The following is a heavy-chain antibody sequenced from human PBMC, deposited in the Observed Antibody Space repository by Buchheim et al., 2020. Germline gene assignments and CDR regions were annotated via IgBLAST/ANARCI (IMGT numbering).Heavy chain of an antibody. CDR2: ISYDGNNK. J-gene: IGHJ6*02. V-gene: IGHV3-30-3*01. CDR1: GFTFSGYS. CDR3: ARDRWSRRDGSGSYSRDYYYYYGMDV. Sequence: QVQLVESGGGVVQPGRSLRLSCAASGFTFSGYSMHWVRQAPGKGLEWVAVISYDGNNKYYADSVKGRFTISRDNSKNTLYLQVSSLRAEDTAVYYCARDRWSRRDGSGSYSRDYYYYYGMDVWGQGTT. D-gene: IGHD3-10*01.